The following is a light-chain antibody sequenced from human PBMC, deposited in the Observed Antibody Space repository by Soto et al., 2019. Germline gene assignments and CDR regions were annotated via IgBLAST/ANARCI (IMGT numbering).Light chain of an antibody. J-gene: IGKJ3*01. CDR2: GAS. CDR1: QSVSSSY. CDR3: QQYGSSLFT. Sequence: EIVLTQAPATLSLYPGERATLSCSPSQSVSSSYLAWYQQKPGQAPRLLIYGASSRATGIPDRFSGSGSGTDFTLTISRLEPEDFAVYYCQQYGSSLFTLGPGTKVDI. V-gene: IGKV3-20*01.